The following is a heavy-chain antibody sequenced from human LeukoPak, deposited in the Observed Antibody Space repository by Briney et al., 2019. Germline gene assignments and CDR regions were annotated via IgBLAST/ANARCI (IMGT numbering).Heavy chain of an antibody. CDR3: ARARDYGVLSFDY. CDR1: GDSVSSNSAA. CDR2: TYYKSKWYN. Sequence: SQTLSLTCAISGDSVSSNSAAWNWIRQSPSRGLEWLGRTYYKSKWYNNYAVSVKSRISINPDTSKNQFSLQLNSVTPEDTAVYFCARARDYGVLSFDYSGQGTLVTVSS. J-gene: IGHJ4*02. D-gene: IGHD4-17*01. V-gene: IGHV6-1*01.